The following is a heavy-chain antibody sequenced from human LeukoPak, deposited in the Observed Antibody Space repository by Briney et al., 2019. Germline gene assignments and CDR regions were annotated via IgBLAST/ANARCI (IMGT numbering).Heavy chain of an antibody. V-gene: IGHV4-34*01. CDR1: GGSFSGYY. D-gene: IGHD2-15*01. J-gene: IGHJ6*03. Sequence: SETLSLTCAVYGGSFSGYYWSWIRQPPGKGLEWIGEINHSGSTNYNPSLKSRVTISVDTSKNQFSLKLSSVAAADTAVYYCARTDGYVVDAGSMDVWGKGTTVTVSS. CDR2: INHSGST. CDR3: ARTDGYVVDAGSMDV.